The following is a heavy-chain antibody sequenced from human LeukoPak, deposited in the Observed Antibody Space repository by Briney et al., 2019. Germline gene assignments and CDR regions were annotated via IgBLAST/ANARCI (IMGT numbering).Heavy chain of an antibody. Sequence: PSETLSLSCIVSGGSISRSSYDWGWLRQPPGKGLEWIGSIPDSGSTYYSPSLKSRVTISVDTSKNQFSLKLRLVTAADTAVYYCARQDIWFGELVVWGQGTTVTVSS. V-gene: IGHV4-39*01. CDR2: IPDSGST. D-gene: IGHD3-10*01. CDR1: GGSISRSSYD. CDR3: ARQDIWFGELVV. J-gene: IGHJ6*02.